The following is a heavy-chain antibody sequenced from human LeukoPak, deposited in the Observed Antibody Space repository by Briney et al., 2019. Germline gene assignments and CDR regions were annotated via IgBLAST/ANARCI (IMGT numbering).Heavy chain of an antibody. CDR3: ARGAPQYTYGHPFDY. CDR1: GFTFSNYE. CDR2: ISSSGTTI. Sequence: GGSLRLSCAASGFTFSNYEMTWFRQAPGKGLEWISYISSSGTTIYYADSVKGRFTISRDNAKNSLYLQMNSLRAEDTAVYYCARGAPQYTYGHPFDYWGQGTLVTVSS. V-gene: IGHV3-48*03. D-gene: IGHD5-18*01. J-gene: IGHJ4*02.